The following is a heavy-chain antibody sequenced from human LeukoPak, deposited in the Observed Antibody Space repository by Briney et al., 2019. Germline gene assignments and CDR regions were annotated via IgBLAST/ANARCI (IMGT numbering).Heavy chain of an antibody. CDR3: ARAPLTTYPW. CDR1: GYDFTSYA. J-gene: IGHJ4*02. D-gene: IGHD2/OR15-2a*01. Sequence: WASVTVSCKTSGYDFTSYAMHWVRQAPGQRLEWMGWINVVNDNTKLSQKFQGRVTITSDTSASTAYMEMSSLRFDDTAVYYCARAPLTTYPWWGQGTLVTVSS. V-gene: IGHV1-3*01. CDR2: INVVNDNT.